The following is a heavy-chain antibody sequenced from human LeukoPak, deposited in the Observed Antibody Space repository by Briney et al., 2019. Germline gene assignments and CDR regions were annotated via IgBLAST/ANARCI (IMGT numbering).Heavy chain of an antibody. V-gene: IGHV1-2*04. Sequence: ASVKVSCKASGYTFTGYYMHWVRQAPGQGLEWMGWINPNSGGTNYAQKFQGWVTMTRDTSISTAYMELSRLRSDDTAVYYCAGGEGWIQLWADYYGMDVWGKGTTVTVSS. CDR1: GYTFTGYY. CDR2: INPNSGGT. D-gene: IGHD5-18*01. CDR3: AGGEGWIQLWADYYGMDV. J-gene: IGHJ6*04.